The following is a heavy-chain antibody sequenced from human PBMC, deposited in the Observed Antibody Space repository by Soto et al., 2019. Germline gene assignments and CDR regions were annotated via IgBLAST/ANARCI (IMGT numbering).Heavy chain of an antibody. J-gene: IGHJ3*01. CDR2: ITSTSTYL. D-gene: IGHD4-17*01. CDR3: AIAYGDYGLDRLQE. V-gene: IGHV3-21*01. CDR1: AWTFIRYS. Sequence: SLTLSCVAYAWTFIRYSMNLVRRALGNGLECVSSITSTSTYLHYADSVKGRFIISRDNAKNSLYLQMNSLRAEDTAVYYCAIAYGDYGLDRLQEWGQGTMVNVS.